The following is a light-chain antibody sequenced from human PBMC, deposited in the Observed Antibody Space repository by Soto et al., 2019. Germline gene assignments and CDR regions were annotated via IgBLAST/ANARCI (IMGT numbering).Light chain of an antibody. V-gene: IGKV2-28*01. Sequence: DIVMTQSPLSLSVTPGEPASISCRSSQSLLHSNGNTYLEWYLQKPGQSPQLLIYLASNRASGXPXXFSGSGSGTDFTLKISRVEAEDVGVYYCMQASQSVTFGGGTKVEIK. J-gene: IGKJ4*01. CDR1: QSLLHSNGNTY. CDR2: LAS. CDR3: MQASQSVT.